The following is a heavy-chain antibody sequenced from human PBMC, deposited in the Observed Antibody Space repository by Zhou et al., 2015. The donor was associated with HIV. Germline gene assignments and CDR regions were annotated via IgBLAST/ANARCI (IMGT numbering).Heavy chain of an antibody. J-gene: IGHJ2*01. CDR2: IIPVFGTA. V-gene: IGHV1-69*06. Sequence: QVQLVQSGAEVKKPGSSVKVSCKASGGTFSSYGISWVRQAPGQGLEWMGWIIPVFGTAKYAQKFQGRVSITADRSTNTAYMELRSLRSEDTAVYYCARDRGAARPGWRYFDLWGRGTLVTVSS. CDR1: GGTFSSYG. D-gene: IGHD6-6*01. CDR3: ARDRGAARPGWRYFDL.